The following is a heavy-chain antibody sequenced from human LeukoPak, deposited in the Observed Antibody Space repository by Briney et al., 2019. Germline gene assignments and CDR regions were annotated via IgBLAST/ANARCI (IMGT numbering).Heavy chain of an antibody. CDR3: AKAIYYGSGSYYAGYYHGMDV. D-gene: IGHD3-10*01. CDR2: ILHDVSKK. Sequence: HTGRSLRLSCAASGFTFSSYGMHWVRQAPGKGLEWVALILHDVSKKYYADSVKGRFIISRDNSKNTPYLQMNSLRAEDTAVYYCAKAIYYGSGSYYAGYYHGMDVWGQGTTVIVSS. CDR1: GFTFSSYG. V-gene: IGHV3-30*18. J-gene: IGHJ6*02.